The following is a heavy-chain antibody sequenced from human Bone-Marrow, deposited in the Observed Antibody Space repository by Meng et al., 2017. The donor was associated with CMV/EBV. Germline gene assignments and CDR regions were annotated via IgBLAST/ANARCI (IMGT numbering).Heavy chain of an antibody. D-gene: IGHD6-13*01. CDR1: GFTFSSYA. Sequence: LSLTCAASGFTFSSYAMHWVRQAPGKGLEWVAVISYDGSNKYYADSVKGRFTISRDNSKNTLYLQMNSLRAEDTAVYYCASSRGIAAAGAFDAFDIWGQGTMVTV. V-gene: IGHV3-30*04. CDR3: ASSRGIAAAGAFDAFDI. J-gene: IGHJ3*02. CDR2: ISYDGSNK.